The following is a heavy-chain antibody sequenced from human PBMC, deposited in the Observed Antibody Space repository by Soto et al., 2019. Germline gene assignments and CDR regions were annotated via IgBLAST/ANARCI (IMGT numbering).Heavy chain of an antibody. D-gene: IGHD6-19*01. CDR1: GFTLSSYS. CDR3: ARSVAVAALDY. CDR2: ISYDGNKK. V-gene: IGHV3-30-3*01. Sequence: QVQLVESGGGVVQPGRSLRLSCAASGFTLSSYSMYWVRQAPGKGLDWVSVISYDGNKKLYGDSVKGRFNISRDSSKNTVYLQMNSLRPEDSAVYYCARSVAVAALDYWGQGALVTVSS. J-gene: IGHJ4*02.